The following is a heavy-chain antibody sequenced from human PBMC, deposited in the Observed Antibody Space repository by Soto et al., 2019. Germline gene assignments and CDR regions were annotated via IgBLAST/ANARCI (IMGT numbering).Heavy chain of an antibody. CDR3: VREYSPSWEGYFGL. D-gene: IGHD5-12*01. V-gene: IGHV3-30*04. CDR1: GFTFSSYT. Sequence: QVQVVESGGAAVQPGQSLRLSCAASGFTFSSYTFHWVRQAPGKGLEWVAVVSYDGRQKFHADSVKGRFTISRDNFKNTVNLQMNSLRPEDTAIYFRVREYSPSWEGYFGLWGQGTRVTV. CDR2: VSYDGRQK. J-gene: IGHJ1*01.